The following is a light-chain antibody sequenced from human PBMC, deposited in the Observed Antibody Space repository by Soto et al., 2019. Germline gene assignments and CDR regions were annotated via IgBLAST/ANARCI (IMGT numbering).Light chain of an antibody. CDR1: QSISSW. CDR2: DVS. J-gene: IGKJ1*01. CDR3: QQYTNYPWT. V-gene: IGKV1-5*01. Sequence: DIQMTQSPPTLSASVGDRVTITCRASQSISSWLAWYQQRPGKAPNLLIYDVSSLESGVPSRFSGSGSGTEFTLTISSLQPHDFATYYCQQYTNYPWTFGQGTKVEIK.